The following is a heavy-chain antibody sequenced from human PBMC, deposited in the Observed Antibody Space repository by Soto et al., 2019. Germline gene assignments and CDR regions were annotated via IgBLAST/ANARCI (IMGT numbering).Heavy chain of an antibody. CDR1: GFTFSSYV. Sequence: PGESLKISCAASGFTFSSYVMHWVRQAPGKGLEWVALIWYDGSEKYYADSVKGRLTISRDNSENILYLQMSSLRAEDTAVYYCAREKGGVEAFDIWGQGTMVTVS. CDR3: AREKGGVEAFDI. J-gene: IGHJ3*02. D-gene: IGHD3-16*01. V-gene: IGHV3-33*08. CDR2: IWYDGSEK.